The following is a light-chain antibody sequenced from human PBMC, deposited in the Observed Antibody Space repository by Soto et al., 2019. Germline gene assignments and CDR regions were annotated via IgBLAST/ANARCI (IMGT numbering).Light chain of an antibody. CDR1: QSISSW. V-gene: IGKV1-5*01. CDR2: DAS. CDR3: QQYNSYSYT. J-gene: IGKJ5*01. Sequence: DIQMTQSPSTLPAYVGDRVTITCRASQSISSWLAWYQQKPGKAPKLMIYDASSLESGVPSRFSGSGSGTEFTLTISSLRPDDFEAYYCQQYNSYSYTFGQGTRLEI.